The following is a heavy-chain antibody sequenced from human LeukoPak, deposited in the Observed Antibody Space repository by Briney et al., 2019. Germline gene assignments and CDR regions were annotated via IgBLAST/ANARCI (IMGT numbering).Heavy chain of an antibody. D-gene: IGHD5-18*01. CDR2: ISAYNGNT. Sequence: ASVKVSCKASGYTFSNYAFSWVRQAPGQGLEWMGLISAYNGNTNYAQKFQGRVTVTTDTSTSTAYMELRSLRSDDTAVFYCARAGRVQLWLSYFDYWGQGTLVTVSS. V-gene: IGHV1-18*01. CDR1: GYTFSNYA. J-gene: IGHJ4*02. CDR3: ARAGRVQLWLSYFDY.